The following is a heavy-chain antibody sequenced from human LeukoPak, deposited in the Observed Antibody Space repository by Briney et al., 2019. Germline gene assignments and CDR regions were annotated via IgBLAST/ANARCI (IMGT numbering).Heavy chain of an antibody. CDR1: GFTFSSYA. CDR2: ISGSGGST. CDR3: AKGLAVAGIWENWFDP. J-gene: IGHJ5*02. Sequence: GGSLRLSCAASGFTFSSYAMSWVRQAPGKGLEWVSAISGSGGSTYYADSVKGRFTISRDNSKNTLYLQMNSLRAEDTAVYCCAKGLAVAGIWENWFDPWGQGTLVTVSS. D-gene: IGHD6-19*01. V-gene: IGHV3-23*01.